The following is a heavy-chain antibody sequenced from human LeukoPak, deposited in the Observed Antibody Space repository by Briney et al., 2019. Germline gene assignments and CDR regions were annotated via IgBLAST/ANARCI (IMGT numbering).Heavy chain of an antibody. CDR3: ASADCGGDCNYYYGMDV. J-gene: IGHJ6*02. D-gene: IGHD2-21*02. Sequence: VSVKVSCKASGYTFTSYDINWVRQATGQGLEWMGWMNPNSGNTDYAQKFQGRVTMTRNTSISTAYMELSSLRSEDTAVYYCASADCGGDCNYYYGMDVWGQGTTVTVSS. V-gene: IGHV1-8*02. CDR2: MNPNSGNT. CDR1: GYTFTSYD.